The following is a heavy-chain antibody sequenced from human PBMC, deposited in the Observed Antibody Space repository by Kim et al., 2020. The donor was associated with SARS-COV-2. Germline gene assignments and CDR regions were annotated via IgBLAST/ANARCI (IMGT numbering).Heavy chain of an antibody. Sequence: ASVKVSCKASGYTFTSYGISWVRQAPGQGLEWMGWISAYNGNTNYAQKLQGRVTMTTDTSTSTAYMELRSLRSDDTAVYYCARAGAAAGAKDRFDPWGQGTLVTVSS. CDR2: ISAYNGNT. D-gene: IGHD6-13*01. J-gene: IGHJ5*02. CDR3: ARAGAAAGAKDRFDP. V-gene: IGHV1-18*01. CDR1: GYTFTSYG.